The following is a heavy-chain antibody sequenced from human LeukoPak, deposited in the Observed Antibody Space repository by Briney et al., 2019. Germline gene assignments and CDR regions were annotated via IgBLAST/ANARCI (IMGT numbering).Heavy chain of an antibody. CDR1: GFTFSSYW. V-gene: IGHV3-23*01. CDR2: ISVSGSNT. J-gene: IGHJ5*02. CDR3: AKEGGEGSGSYMYNWFDP. Sequence: HPGGSLRLSCVASGFTFSSYWMSWVRQAPGKGLEWVSAISVSGSNTYYADSVKGRFTISRDNSKNTVYLQMNSLRAEDTAIYYCAKEGGEGSGSYMYNWFDPWGQGTLVTVSS. D-gene: IGHD3-10*01.